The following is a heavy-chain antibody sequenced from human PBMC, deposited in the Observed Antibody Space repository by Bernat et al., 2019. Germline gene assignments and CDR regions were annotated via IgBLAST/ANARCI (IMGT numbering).Heavy chain of an antibody. CDR3: AREDRRASDYYYYMDV. Sequence: QVQLQESGPGLVKPSGTLSLTCAVSVGSISSDNWWSWVRQPPGRGLDWIGEIYHSGCTNYNPSLKSRVTISVDKSKNLFTLKLSSVTAADTAVYYCAREDRRASDYYYYMDVWGEGTTVTVSS. J-gene: IGHJ6*03. D-gene: IGHD3-10*01. V-gene: IGHV4-4*02. CDR2: IYHSGCT. CDR1: VGSISSDNW.